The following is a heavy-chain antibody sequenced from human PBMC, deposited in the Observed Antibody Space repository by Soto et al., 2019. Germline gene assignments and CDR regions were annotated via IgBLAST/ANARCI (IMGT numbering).Heavy chain of an antibody. V-gene: IGHV2-70*11. CDR3: ARTVRSASSGWLNY. J-gene: IGHJ4*02. CDR1: GFSLRTSGLC. D-gene: IGHD6-19*01. CDR2: IDWDDDK. Sequence: GSGPTLVNPTQTLTLTCTFSGFSLRTSGLCVSWIRQPPGKALEWLARIDWDDDKHYSTSLKTRLTISKDTSKNQVVLTMTNMDPVDTATYFCARTVRSASSGWLNYWGQGILVTVSS.